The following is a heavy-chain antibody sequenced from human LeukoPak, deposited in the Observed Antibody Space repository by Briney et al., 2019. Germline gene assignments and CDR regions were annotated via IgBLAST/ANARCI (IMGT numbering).Heavy chain of an antibody. CDR3: AKILGVANWADSFDI. CDR1: GFTFSSYA. Sequence: PGGSLRLSCAASGFTFSSYAITWVRQAPGKGLEWVSVISGGGGTTYYADSVKGRVTVSRDNSKNTLYLQMNNLRAEDTAVYYCAKILGVANWADSFDIWGQGTLVTAFS. D-gene: IGHD7-27*01. V-gene: IGHV3-23*01. J-gene: IGHJ3*02. CDR2: ISGGGGTT.